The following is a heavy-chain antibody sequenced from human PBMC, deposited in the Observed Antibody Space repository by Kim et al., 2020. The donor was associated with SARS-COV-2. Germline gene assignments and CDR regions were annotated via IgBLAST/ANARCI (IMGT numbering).Heavy chain of an antibody. CDR3: ARDHRLARGESGGMDV. D-gene: IGHD3-10*01. CDR1: GFTFSSYG. CDR2: ISYDGSNK. V-gene: IGHV3-33*05. Sequence: GGSLRLSCAASGFTFSSYGMHWVRQAPGKGLEWVAVISYDGSNKYYTDSVKGRFTISRDNSKNTLYLQMNSLRAEDTAVYYCARDHRLARGESGGMDVWG. J-gene: IGHJ6*01.